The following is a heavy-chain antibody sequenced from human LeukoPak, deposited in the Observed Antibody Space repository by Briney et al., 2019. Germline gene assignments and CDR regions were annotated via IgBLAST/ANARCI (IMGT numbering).Heavy chain of an antibody. Sequence: ASVKVSCKASAYTFTGYYMHWVRQAPGQGLEWMGWINPNSGGTNYAQKFQGRVTMTRDTYISTAYMELSRLRSDDTTVYYCATAVRGVLYFDYWGQGTLVTASS. V-gene: IGHV1-2*02. J-gene: IGHJ4*02. CDR3: ATAVRGVLYFDY. CDR2: INPNSGGT. CDR1: AYTFTGYY. D-gene: IGHD3-10*01.